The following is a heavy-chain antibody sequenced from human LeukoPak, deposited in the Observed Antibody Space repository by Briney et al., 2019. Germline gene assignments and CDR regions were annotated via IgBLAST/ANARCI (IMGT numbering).Heavy chain of an antibody. Sequence: ASVKVSCKASGYTFTSYGISWVRQAPGQGLEWMGWISAYNGNTNYAQKLQGRVTMTTDTSTSTAYMELRSLRSDDTAVYYCARQDIVVVPVGSLYGDYYYYMDVWGKGTTVTVSS. J-gene: IGHJ6*03. V-gene: IGHV1-18*01. D-gene: IGHD2-2*01. CDR3: ARQDIVVVPVGSLYGDYYYYMDV. CDR1: GYTFTSYG. CDR2: ISAYNGNT.